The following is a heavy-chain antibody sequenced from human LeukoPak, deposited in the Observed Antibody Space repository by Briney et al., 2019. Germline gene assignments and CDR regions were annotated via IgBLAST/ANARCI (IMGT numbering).Heavy chain of an antibody. D-gene: IGHD6-19*01. V-gene: IGHV4-34*01. J-gene: IGHJ5*02. Sequence: SETLSLTCAVYGGSFSGYYWSWIRQPPGKGLEWIGEINHSGSTNYNPSLKSRVTISVDTSKNQFSLKLSSVTAADTAVYYCARRRQWLVFNWFDPWGQGTLVTVSS. CDR3: ARRRQWLVFNWFDP. CDR1: GGSFSGYY. CDR2: INHSGST.